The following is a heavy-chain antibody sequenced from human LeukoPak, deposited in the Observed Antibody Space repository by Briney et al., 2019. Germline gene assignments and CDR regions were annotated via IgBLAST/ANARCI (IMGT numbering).Heavy chain of an antibody. J-gene: IGHJ4*02. CDR2: ISVSGGST. V-gene: IGHV3-23*01. D-gene: IGHD2-8*01. CDR1: GFTFSSYA. CDR3: AKDPSPGVDKGTVESYYFDY. Sequence: GGSLRLSCAASGFTFSSYAMSWVRQAPGTGLERVSAISVSGGSTYYADSVKGRFTISRDNSKNTLYLQMNSLRAEDTAVHYCAKDPSPGVDKGTVESYYFDYWGQGTLVTVSS.